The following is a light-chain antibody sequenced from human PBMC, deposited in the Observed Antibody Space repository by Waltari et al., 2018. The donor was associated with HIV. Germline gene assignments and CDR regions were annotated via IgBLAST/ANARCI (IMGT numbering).Light chain of an antibody. CDR2: DAS. Sequence: IVLTQPPATLSLSPGESATPSCRASQSVSSYLAWHRQKPGQAPRLLIYDASNSATGIPARFSGSGSGSDFTLTISSLEPEDFAVYYCQQRSNWPRTFGQGTKVEIK. CDR3: QQRSNWPRT. V-gene: IGKV3-11*01. J-gene: IGKJ1*01. CDR1: QSVSSY.